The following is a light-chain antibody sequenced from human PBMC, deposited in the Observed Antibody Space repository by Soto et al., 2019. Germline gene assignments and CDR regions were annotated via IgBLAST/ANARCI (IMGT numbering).Light chain of an antibody. CDR1: QSISSW. V-gene: IGKV1-5*01. CDR3: QQSFSVPPT. J-gene: IGKJ5*01. Sequence: DIQMTQSPSTLSASVGDRVTITCRASQSISSWLAWYQQKPGKAPKLLIYDASSLESGVPSGFSGSGSGTNFTFTISNLQPEDFATYYCQQSFSVPPTFGQGTRLEI. CDR2: DAS.